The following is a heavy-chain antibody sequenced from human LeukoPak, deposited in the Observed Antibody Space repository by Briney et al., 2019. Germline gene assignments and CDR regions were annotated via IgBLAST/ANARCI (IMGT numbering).Heavy chain of an antibody. V-gene: IGHV4-59*01. CDR3: ARRRGNSIDY. J-gene: IGHJ4*02. D-gene: IGHD4-23*01. Sequence: SETLSLICTVSGGSISSYYWSWIRQPPGKGLEWIGYIYYSGSTNYNPSLKSRVTISVDTSKNQFSLKLSSVTAADTAVYYCARRRGNSIDYWGQGTLVTVSS. CDR1: GGSISSYY. CDR2: IYYSGST.